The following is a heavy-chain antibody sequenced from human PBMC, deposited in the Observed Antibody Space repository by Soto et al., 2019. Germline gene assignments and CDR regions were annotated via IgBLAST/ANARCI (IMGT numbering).Heavy chain of an antibody. CDR2: LYYRGTT. CDR3: AKHGEQWLAQSRLDY. Sequence: PSETLSLTCSVSGDSISTSSHYWGWVRQPPGKGLEWIGSLYYRGTTYYNPSLRSRVTISVDTSNNRFSLNVYSVTATDTATYYCAKHGEQWLAQSRLDYWGPGTLVTVSS. CDR1: GDSISTSSHY. V-gene: IGHV4-39*01. D-gene: IGHD6-19*01. J-gene: IGHJ4*02.